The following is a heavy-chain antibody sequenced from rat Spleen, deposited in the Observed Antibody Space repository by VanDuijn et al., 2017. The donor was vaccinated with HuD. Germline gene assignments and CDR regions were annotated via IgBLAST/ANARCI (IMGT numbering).Heavy chain of an antibody. V-gene: IGHV5-46*01. D-gene: IGHD1-6*01. Sequence: EVQLVESDGGLVQPGRSMKLSCAASGFIFSSFPMAWVRQAPTRGLEWVATISSGGDDTDYRDSVKGRFTMSRDNGRRTLHLQMNSLRSEDTATYYCTRASYSGAVMYTTDYWGQGVMVTVSS. CDR3: TRASYSGAVMYTTDY. CDR2: ISSGGDDT. CDR1: GFIFSSFP. J-gene: IGHJ2*01.